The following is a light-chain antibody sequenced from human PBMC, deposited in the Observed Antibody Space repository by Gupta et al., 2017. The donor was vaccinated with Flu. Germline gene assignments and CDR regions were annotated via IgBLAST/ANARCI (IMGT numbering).Light chain of an antibody. CDR2: GAS. V-gene: IGKV3-15*01. CDR3: QQYSNWPPWT. Sequence: ETVMTQSPATLSVSPGERATLSCRASQSVSSNLAWYQQKPGQAPRLLIYGASTRATGIPARFSGGGSGTEFTLTITSRQSEDFAVYYCQQYSNWPPWTFGQGTKVEIK. CDR1: QSVSSN. J-gene: IGKJ1*01.